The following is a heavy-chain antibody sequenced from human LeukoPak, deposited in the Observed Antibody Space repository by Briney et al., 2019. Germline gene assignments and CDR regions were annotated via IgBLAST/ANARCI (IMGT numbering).Heavy chain of an antibody. CDR3: ARDTDSSGYYPNYFDY. CDR2: IYYSGST. Sequence: SETLSLTCTVSGGSISSSSYYWGWIRQPPGKGLEWIGSIYYSGSTYYNPSLKSRVTISVDTSKNQFSLKLSSVTAADTAVYYCARDTDSSGYYPNYFDYWGQGTLVTVSS. J-gene: IGHJ4*02. D-gene: IGHD3-22*01. V-gene: IGHV4-39*07. CDR1: GGSISSSSYY.